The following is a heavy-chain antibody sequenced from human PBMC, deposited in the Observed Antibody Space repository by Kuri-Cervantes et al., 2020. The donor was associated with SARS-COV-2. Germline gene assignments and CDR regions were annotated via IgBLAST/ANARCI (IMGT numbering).Heavy chain of an antibody. CDR1: GGSISISSYY. Sequence: SETLSLTCTVSGGSISISSYYWGWIRQSPGKGLEWIGSIYYSGSTYYNPSLKSRVTISVDTSKNQFSLKLSSVTAADTAVYYCARWGYSSSSSGLGYYYYYMDVWGKGTTVTVSS. CDR3: ARWGYSSSSSGLGYYYYYMDV. V-gene: IGHV4-39*07. J-gene: IGHJ6*03. D-gene: IGHD6-6*01. CDR2: IYYSGST.